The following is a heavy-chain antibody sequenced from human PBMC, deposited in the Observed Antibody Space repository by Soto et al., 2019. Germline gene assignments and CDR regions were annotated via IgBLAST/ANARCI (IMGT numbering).Heavy chain of an antibody. CDR2: ISHDRGAT. D-gene: IGHD6-13*01. CDR1: GFTFSTSG. V-gene: IGHV3-30*18. J-gene: IGHJ5*02. Sequence: QVQLVESGGGVVQSGRSLRLSCAASGFTFSTSGMHWIRQAPGTGLEWVAMISHDRGATYYVDSVKGRFTISRDTDKNTLHLQMDSLRPEDTATYYCAKDWGSSGWYNWFDPWGQGTLVTVSS. CDR3: AKDWGSSGWYNWFDP.